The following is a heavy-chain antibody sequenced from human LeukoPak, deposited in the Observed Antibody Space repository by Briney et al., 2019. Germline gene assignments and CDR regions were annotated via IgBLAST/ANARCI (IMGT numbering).Heavy chain of an antibody. CDR3: ARGLRRGVIISGYYYMDV. CDR1: GYTFTSYG. CDR2: ISAYNGNT. Sequence: ASVKVSCKASGYTFTSYGISWVRQAPGQGLEWMGWISAYNGNTNYAQKVQGRVTMTTDTSTSTAYMELRSLRSDDTAVYYCARGLRRGVIISGYYYMDVWGKGTTVTVSS. J-gene: IGHJ6*03. V-gene: IGHV1-18*01. D-gene: IGHD3-10*01.